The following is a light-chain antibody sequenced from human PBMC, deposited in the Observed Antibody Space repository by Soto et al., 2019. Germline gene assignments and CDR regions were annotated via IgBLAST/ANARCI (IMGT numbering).Light chain of an antibody. CDR1: SSDVGTYNR. CDR2: EVN. J-gene: IGLJ2*01. V-gene: IGLV2-18*01. CDR3: SFYTTSSSRVV. Sequence: QSVLTQPPSVSGSPGQSVTMTCTGTSSDVGTYNRVSWYQQPPGTAPKLIIYEVNNRPSGVPDRFSGSKSGNTASLTISGLQAEDEADYHCSFYTTSSSRVVFGGGTKLTVL.